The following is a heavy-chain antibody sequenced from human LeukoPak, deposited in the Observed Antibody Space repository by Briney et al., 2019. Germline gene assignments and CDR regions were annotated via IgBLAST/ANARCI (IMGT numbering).Heavy chain of an antibody. CDR3: ARVGAYYDILTGYPPDYYYYGMDV. CDR1: GYSISSGYY. CDR2: IYHSGST. Sequence: SETLSLTCAVSGYSISSGYYWGWIRQPPGKGLEWIGSIYHSGSTYYNPSLKSRVTISVDTSKNQFSLKLSSVTAADTAVYYCARVGAYYDILTGYPPDYYYYGMDVWGKGTTVTVSS. V-gene: IGHV4-38-2*01. J-gene: IGHJ6*04. D-gene: IGHD3-9*01.